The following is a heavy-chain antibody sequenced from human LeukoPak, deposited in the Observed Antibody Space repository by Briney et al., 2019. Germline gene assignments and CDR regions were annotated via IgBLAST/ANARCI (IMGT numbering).Heavy chain of an antibody. CDR3: ARGRVSLLTLYSRSPSRPWFDP. Sequence: SETLSLTCAVYGGSFSGYYWSWIRQPPGKGLEWIGEIDHSGSTNYNPSLKSRVTISIDTSKNQFSLKLSSVTAPDTAVYYCARGRVSLLTLYSRSPSRPWFDPWGQGTLVTVSS. CDR2: IDHSGST. V-gene: IGHV4-34*01. D-gene: IGHD6-6*01. CDR1: GGSFSGYY. J-gene: IGHJ5*02.